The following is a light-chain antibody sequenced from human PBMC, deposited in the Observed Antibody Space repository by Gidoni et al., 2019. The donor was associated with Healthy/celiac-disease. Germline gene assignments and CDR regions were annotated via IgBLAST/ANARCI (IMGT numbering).Light chain of an antibody. CDR2: GAS. CDR1: QSVSSSY. CDR3: QQYGSSPLT. Sequence: EIVSTQSPGTLSLSPGERATLSCRASQSVSSSYLAWYQQKPGQAPRLLIYGASSRATGITDRFSGSGSGTDFTLTISRLEPEDFAVYYCQQYGSSPLTFGGGTKVEIK. V-gene: IGKV3-20*01. J-gene: IGKJ4*01.